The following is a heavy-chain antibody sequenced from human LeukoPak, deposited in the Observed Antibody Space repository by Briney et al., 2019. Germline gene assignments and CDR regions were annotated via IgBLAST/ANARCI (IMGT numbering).Heavy chain of an antibody. CDR3: ASLWGVNIGELVPYAFDI. V-gene: IGHV3-48*03. CDR1: GFTFSSYE. Sequence: PGGSLRLSCAASGFTFSSYEMNWVRQAPGKGLEWVSYISSSGSTIYYADSVKGRFTISRDNAKNSLYLQMNSLRAEDTALYYCASLWGVNIGELVPYAFDIWGQGTMVTVSS. CDR2: ISSSGSTI. D-gene: IGHD3-10*01. J-gene: IGHJ3*02.